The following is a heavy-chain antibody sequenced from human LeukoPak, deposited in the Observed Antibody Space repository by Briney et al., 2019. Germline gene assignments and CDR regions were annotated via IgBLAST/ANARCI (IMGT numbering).Heavy chain of an antibody. CDR1: GGTFTSYS. V-gene: IGHV1-69*02. CDR3: ASCSGGSCYSFDY. J-gene: IGHJ4*02. Sequence: GASVTLSCTASGGTFTSYSISWVRQAPGQGLEWMGRIIPILGIANYAQKFQGRVTITADKSTSTAYMELSSLRSEDTAVYYCASCSGGSCYSFDYWGQGTLVTVSS. CDR2: IIPILGIA. D-gene: IGHD2-15*01.